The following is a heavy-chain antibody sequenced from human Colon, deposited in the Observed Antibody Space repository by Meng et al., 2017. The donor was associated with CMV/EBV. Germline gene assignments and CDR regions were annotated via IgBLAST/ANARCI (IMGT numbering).Heavy chain of an antibody. CDR2: IRGSGDKT. D-gene: IGHD4-17*01. CDR1: GFTFSAYT. V-gene: IGHV3-23*01. J-gene: IGHJ5*02. CDR3: APVGGWGTGTPTTLIT. Sequence: GESLKISCAASGFTFSAYTMSWVRQAPGKGPEWVSAIRGSGDKTSYADSVTGRFSISRDNSKNTLFLQMNGLRAEGTAIYYCAPVGGWGTGTPTTLITWGQGTLVTVSS.